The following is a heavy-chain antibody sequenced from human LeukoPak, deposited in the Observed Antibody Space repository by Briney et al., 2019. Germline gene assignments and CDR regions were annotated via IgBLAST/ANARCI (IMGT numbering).Heavy chain of an antibody. CDR2: INPSGGNT. Sequence: ASVKVSCKTSGYSFTNSYMHWVRQAPGQGLECMGIINPSGGNTNYAQKFQGRVTMTRDTSTSTIYMEVSSLRSEDTAVYYCARDQGLTGNFDYWGQGTLVTVSS. CDR1: GYSFTNSY. J-gene: IGHJ4*02. D-gene: IGHD3-9*01. V-gene: IGHV1-46*01. CDR3: ARDQGLTGNFDY.